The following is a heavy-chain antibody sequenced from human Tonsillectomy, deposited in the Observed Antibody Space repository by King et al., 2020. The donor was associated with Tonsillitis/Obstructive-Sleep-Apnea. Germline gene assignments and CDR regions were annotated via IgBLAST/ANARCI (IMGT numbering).Heavy chain of an antibody. J-gene: IGHJ4*02. V-gene: IGHV3-64D*06. D-gene: IGHD3-22*01. CDR2: ISSNGGST. CDR1: GFTFSSYA. Sequence: VQLVESGGGLVQPGGSLRLSCSASGFTFSSYAMHWVRQAPGKGLEYVSAISSNGGSTYYADSVKGRFTISRDNSKNTLYLQMSSLRAEDTAVYYCVEDRAQHSSGLYYFDYWGQGTLVTVSS. CDR3: VEDRAQHSSGLYYFDY.